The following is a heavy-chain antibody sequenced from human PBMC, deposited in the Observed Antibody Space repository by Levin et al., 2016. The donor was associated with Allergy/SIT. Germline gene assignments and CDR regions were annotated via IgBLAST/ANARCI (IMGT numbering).Heavy chain of an antibody. D-gene: IGHD3-16*01. CDR2: ISSSSSTI. Sequence: GESLKISCAASGFTFSSYSMNWVRQAPGKGLEWVSYISSSSSTIYYADSVKGRFTISRDNAKNTLHLQMNSLRAEDTAVYYCARGGSTFLDYWAQGTLVTVSS. CDR3: ARGGSTFLDY. V-gene: IGHV3-48*04. J-gene: IGHJ4*02. CDR1: GFTFSSYS.